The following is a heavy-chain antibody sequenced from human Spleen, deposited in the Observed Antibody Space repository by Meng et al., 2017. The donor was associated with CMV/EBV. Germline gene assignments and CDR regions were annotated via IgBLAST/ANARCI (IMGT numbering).Heavy chain of an antibody. V-gene: IGHV3-7*01. CDR3: ARHECARGNCYDY. CDR1: GFIYSSYW. J-gene: IGHJ4*02. D-gene: IGHD3-3*01. Sequence: GGSLRLSCAASGFIYSSYWMTWVRQAPGKGLEWVAIIDQVGNDKYYVDSVKGRFTISRDNAKNSLYLQMNSLRGEDTAIYYCARHECARGNCYDYWGQGSLVTVSS. CDR2: IDQVGNDK.